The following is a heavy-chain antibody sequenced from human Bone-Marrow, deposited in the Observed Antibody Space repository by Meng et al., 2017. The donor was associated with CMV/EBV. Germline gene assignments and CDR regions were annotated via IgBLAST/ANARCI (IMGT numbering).Heavy chain of an antibody. CDR1: GVTVGSYG. D-gene: IGHD3-10*01. CDR3: AKVYYYDSGSFRFDY. J-gene: IGHJ4*02. Sequence: SGVTVGSYGMSGVRQAPGKGLEWVSAISASGGSTYNTDSVKGRFTISRDNSKNTLYLQMNSLRAEDTAIYYCAKVYYYDSGSFRFDYWGQGTLVTVSS. V-gene: IGHV3-23*01. CDR2: ISASGGST.